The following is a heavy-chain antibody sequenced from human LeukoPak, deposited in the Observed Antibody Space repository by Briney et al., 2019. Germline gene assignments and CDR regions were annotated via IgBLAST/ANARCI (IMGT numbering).Heavy chain of an antibody. V-gene: IGHV4-34*01. D-gene: IGHD2-2*01. CDR1: GGSFSDYY. CDR3: ARLWCSSTSCTHFDY. Sequence: PSETLSLTCAVYGGSFSDYYWSWIRQPPGKGLEWIGEINHSGSTNYNPSLKSRVTISVDTSKNQFSLKLSSVTAADTAVYYCARLWCSSTSCTHFDYWGQGTLVTVSS. J-gene: IGHJ4*02. CDR2: INHSGST.